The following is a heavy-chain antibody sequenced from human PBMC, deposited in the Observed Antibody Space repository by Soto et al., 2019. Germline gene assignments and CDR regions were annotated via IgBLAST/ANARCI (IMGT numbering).Heavy chain of an antibody. CDR1: GGTFSSYA. CDR3: ARGYYYDSSGQSDY. J-gene: IGHJ4*02. D-gene: IGHD3-22*01. Sequence: SVQVSCKASGGTFSSYAISWVRQAPGQGLEWMGGIIPIFGTANYAQKFQGRVTITADESTSTAYMELSSLRSEDTAVYYCARGYYYDSSGQSDYWGQGTQVTVSS. V-gene: IGHV1-69*13. CDR2: IIPIFGTA.